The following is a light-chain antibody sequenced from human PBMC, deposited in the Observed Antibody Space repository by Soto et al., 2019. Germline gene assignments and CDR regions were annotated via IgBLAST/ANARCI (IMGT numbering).Light chain of an antibody. CDR3: CSYAGSSTHVV. V-gene: IGLV2-23*01. J-gene: IGLJ2*01. CDR1: TGDIGAFNY. CDR2: EGS. Sequence: QSALTQPPSASGSPGQSVTISCTGTTGDIGAFNYVSWYQQRPGKAPKLIIYEGSKRPSGVSNRFSGSKSGNTASLTISGLQAEDEADYYCCSYAGSSTHVVFGGGTKLTVL.